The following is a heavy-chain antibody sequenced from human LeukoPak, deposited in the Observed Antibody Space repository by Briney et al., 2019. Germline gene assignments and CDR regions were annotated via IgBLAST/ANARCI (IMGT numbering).Heavy chain of an antibody. Sequence: SETLSLTCTVSGGSISSYYWSWIRQPPGKGLEWIGYIYYSGSTNYNPSLKSRVTISVDTSKNQFSLKLSSVTAADTAVYYCARVYYDILTGYFPFDYWGQGTLVTVSS. D-gene: IGHD3-9*01. CDR2: IYYSGST. CDR3: ARVYYDILTGYFPFDY. J-gene: IGHJ4*02. CDR1: GGSISSYY. V-gene: IGHV4-59*01.